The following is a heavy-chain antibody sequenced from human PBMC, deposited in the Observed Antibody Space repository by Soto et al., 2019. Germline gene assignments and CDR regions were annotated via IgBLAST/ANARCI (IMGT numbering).Heavy chain of an antibody. J-gene: IGHJ3*01. Sequence: SQTLSLTCAISGDSVSSNSAAWNWIRQSPSRDLEWLGRTYYRSKWYNDYALSLRSRITVNPDTSRNQFSLHLNSVSPEDTAVYFCARGTGDPGGAALNVVGQGTMVTVS. CDR2: TYYRSKWYN. D-gene: IGHD7-27*01. CDR1: GDSVSSNSAA. V-gene: IGHV6-1*01. CDR3: ARGTGDPGGAALNV.